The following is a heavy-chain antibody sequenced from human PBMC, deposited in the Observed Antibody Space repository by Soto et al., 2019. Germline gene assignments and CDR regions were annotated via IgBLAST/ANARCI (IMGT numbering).Heavy chain of an antibody. Sequence: SETLSLTCTVSGGSISSRSYYWGWIRQPPGKGLEWIGNIYYTGRTYYNPSLKSRITISVDTSKNQFSLKLSSVTAADTAVYYCAGYSNYEIGWFDPWGQGTLVTVSS. V-gene: IGHV4-39*01. CDR2: IYYTGRT. CDR1: GGSISSRSYY. J-gene: IGHJ5*02. D-gene: IGHD4-4*01. CDR3: AGYSNYEIGWFDP.